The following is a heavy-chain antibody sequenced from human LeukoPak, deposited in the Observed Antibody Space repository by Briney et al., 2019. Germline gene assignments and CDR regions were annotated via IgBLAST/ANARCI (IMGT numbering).Heavy chain of an antibody. CDR1: GITLSNYG. Sequence: GGSLRLSCAVSGITLSNYGMSWVRQAPGKGLEWVADIWYDGSNKYYADSVKGRFTISRDNSKNTLYLQMNSLRAEDTAVYYCARDSSSGRIDYWGQGTLVTVSS. V-gene: IGHV3-33*08. CDR3: ARDSSSGRIDY. D-gene: IGHD6-13*01. CDR2: IWYDGSNK. J-gene: IGHJ4*02.